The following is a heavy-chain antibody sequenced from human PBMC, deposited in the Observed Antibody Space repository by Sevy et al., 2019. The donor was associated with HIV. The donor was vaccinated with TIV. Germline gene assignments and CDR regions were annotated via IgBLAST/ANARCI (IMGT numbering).Heavy chain of an antibody. V-gene: IGHV5-51*01. Sequence: GESLKISCKGSGYDFERFWIGWVRQMPGKGLEWIGIIYPGDSDSKYGPSFKGQVTFSVDKSCSTAYLQWDILKASDTAMYFCARWEGVGATRHLFDYWGQGTLVTVSS. CDR1: GYDFERFW. CDR3: ARWEGVGATRHLFDY. J-gene: IGHJ4*02. CDR2: IYPGDSDS. D-gene: IGHD3-3*01.